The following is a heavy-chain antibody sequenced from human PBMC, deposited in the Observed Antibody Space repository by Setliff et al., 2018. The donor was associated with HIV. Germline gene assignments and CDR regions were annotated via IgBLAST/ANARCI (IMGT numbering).Heavy chain of an antibody. CDR3: ARGGEGELSSNPDASDI. V-gene: IGHV4-4*02. CDR2: IYPSGNT. Sequence: SETLSLTCVVSGDSMDSRKWWSWVRQTPGKGLEYIGTIYPSGNTIYNPSLKSRTTITIDKSNNQFSLKLSSMTAADTAVYYCARGGEGELSSNPDASDIWGQGTMVTVSS. J-gene: IGHJ3*02. D-gene: IGHD3-16*02. CDR1: GDSMDSRKW.